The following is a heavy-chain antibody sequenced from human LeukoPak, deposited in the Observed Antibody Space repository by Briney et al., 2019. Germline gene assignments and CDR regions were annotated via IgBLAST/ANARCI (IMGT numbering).Heavy chain of an antibody. V-gene: IGHV3-30*15. D-gene: IGHD2-21*02. CDR2: MSSDGRKE. J-gene: IGHJ4*02. CDR3: SRDGDVTGETF. Sequence: GRSLRLSCAASGFTFSSFAMHWVRQAPGKGLEWVAVMSSDGRKEYYADSVKGRFTISRGNSKSTLFLQMSSLRPEDTAVYYCSRDGDVTGETFWGQGTLVTVSS. CDR1: GFTFSSFA.